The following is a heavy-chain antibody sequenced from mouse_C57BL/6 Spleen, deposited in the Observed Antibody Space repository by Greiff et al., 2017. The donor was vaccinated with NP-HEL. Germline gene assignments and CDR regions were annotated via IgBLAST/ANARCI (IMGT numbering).Heavy chain of an antibody. CDR1: GFTFSSYA. J-gene: IGHJ4*01. CDR3: TRRLYYGNYNYAKDY. V-gene: IGHV5S21*01. Sequence: EVKLMESGEGLVKPGGSLKLSCAASGFTFSSYAMSWVRQTPEQRLEWVAYISSGGDYIYYVDTVKGRFTISRDNARNTLYLQMSSLKSEDTAMYYCTRRLYYGNYNYAKDYWGQGTSVTVSS. D-gene: IGHD2-1*01. CDR2: ISSGGDYI.